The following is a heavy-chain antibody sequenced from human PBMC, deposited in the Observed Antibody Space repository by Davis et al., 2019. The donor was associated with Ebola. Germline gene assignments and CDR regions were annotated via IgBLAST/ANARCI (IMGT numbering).Heavy chain of an antibody. D-gene: IGHD2/OR15-2a*01. Sequence: GGSLSLSCAASGFTVRRTYMSWVRQAPGKGLEWVSGISGSGATTYYADSVKGRFTISRDNSKNTLYLQMNSLRADDTALYYCAKGGARYFYHYYGMDVWGQGTTVTVSS. CDR1: GFTVRRTY. CDR2: ISGSGATT. J-gene: IGHJ6*02. CDR3: AKGGARYFYHYYGMDV. V-gene: IGHV3-23*01.